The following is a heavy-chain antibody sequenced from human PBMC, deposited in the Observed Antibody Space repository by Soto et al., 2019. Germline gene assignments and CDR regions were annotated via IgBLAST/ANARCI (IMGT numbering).Heavy chain of an antibody. CDR3: ARALGFFGVVRYWFDP. Sequence: GASVKVYCKASGYTFTSYDINWVRQATGQGLEWMGWMNPNSGNTGYAQKFQGRVTMTRNTSISTAYMELSSLRSEDTAVYYCARALGFFGVVRYWFDPWGQGTLVTVSS. CDR2: MNPNSGNT. J-gene: IGHJ5*02. D-gene: IGHD3-3*01. CDR1: GYTFTSYD. V-gene: IGHV1-8*01.